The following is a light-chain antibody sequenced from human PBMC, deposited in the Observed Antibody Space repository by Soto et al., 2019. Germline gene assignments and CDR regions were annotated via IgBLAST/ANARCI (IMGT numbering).Light chain of an antibody. V-gene: IGKV3-20*01. CDR3: QQYGSSSLIT. J-gene: IGKJ5*01. Sequence: EILMTQSPATLSVPPGERASLSCRASQSVSSSYLAWYQQKPGQAPRLLIYGASSRATGIPDRFSGSGSGTDFTLTISRLEPEDFAVYYCQQYGSSSLITFGQGTRLEIK. CDR1: QSVSSSY. CDR2: GAS.